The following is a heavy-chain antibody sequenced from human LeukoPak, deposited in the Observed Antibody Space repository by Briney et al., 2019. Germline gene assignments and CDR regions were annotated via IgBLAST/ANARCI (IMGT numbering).Heavy chain of an antibody. Sequence: PGGSLRLSCAASGFTFSSYGMSWVRQAPGKGLEWVSAISGSGGSTYYADSVKGRFTISRDNSKNTLYLQMNSLRAEDTAVYYCAKNGPIGSSWYSHFDYWGQGTLVTVSS. CDR1: GFTFSSYG. CDR3: AKNGPIGSSWYSHFDY. J-gene: IGHJ4*02. CDR2: ISGSGGST. D-gene: IGHD6-13*01. V-gene: IGHV3-23*01.